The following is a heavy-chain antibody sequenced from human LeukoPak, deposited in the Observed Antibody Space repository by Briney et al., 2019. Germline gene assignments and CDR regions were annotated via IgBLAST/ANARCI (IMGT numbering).Heavy chain of an antibody. CDR3: ARLRAHDAFDI. CDR1: GGSLSSGSYY. D-gene: IGHD4-17*01. V-gene: IGHV4-39*01. CDR2: IYYSGST. Sequence: PSETLSLTCTVSGGSLSSGSYYWGWIRLPPGKGLEWIGSIYYSGSTYYNPSLKSRVTIFVDTSKNQFSLKLSSVTAADTAVYYCARLRAHDAFDIWGQGTMVTVSS. J-gene: IGHJ3*02.